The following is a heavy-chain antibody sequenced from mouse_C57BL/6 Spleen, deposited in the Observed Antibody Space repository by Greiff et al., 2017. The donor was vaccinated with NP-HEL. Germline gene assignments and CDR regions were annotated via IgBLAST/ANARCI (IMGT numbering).Heavy chain of an antibody. Sequence: EVQLVESGGDLVKPGGSLKLSCAASGFTFSSYGMSWVRQTPDKRLEWVATISSGGSYTYYPDSVKGRFTISRDNAKNTLYLQMSSLKSEDTAMYYCARRVTGTEDYWGQGTTLTVSS. CDR1: GFTFSSYG. V-gene: IGHV5-6*01. J-gene: IGHJ2*01. CDR2: ISSGGSYT. D-gene: IGHD4-1*01. CDR3: ARRVTGTEDY.